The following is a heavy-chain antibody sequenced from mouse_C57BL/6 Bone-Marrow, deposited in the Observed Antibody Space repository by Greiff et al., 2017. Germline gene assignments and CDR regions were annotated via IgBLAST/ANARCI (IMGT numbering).Heavy chain of an antibody. CDR2: IHPNSGST. J-gene: IGHJ3*01. CDR1: GYTFTSYW. CDR3: ARSGGKRFAY. V-gene: IGHV1-64*01. D-gene: IGHD2-1*01. Sequence: QVQLQQPGAELVKPGASVKLSCKASGYTFTSYWMHWVKQRPGQGLEWIGMIHPNSGSTNYNEKFKSKATLTVDKSSSIAYMQLSSLTSEDSAVYYCARSGGKRFAYWGQGTLVTVSA.